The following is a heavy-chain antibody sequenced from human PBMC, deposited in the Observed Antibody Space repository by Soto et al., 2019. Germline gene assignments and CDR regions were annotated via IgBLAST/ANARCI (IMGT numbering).Heavy chain of an antibody. CDR1: GYTFTSYG. V-gene: IGHV1-18*01. CDR2: ISAYNGNT. D-gene: IGHD3-10*01. CDR3: ARERGGYYGSGSYYWYYYYGMDV. J-gene: IGHJ6*02. Sequence: QVQLVQSGAEVKKPGASVKVSCKASGYTFTSYGISWVRQAPGQGLEWMGWISAYNGNTNYAQKLQGRVTMTTDTSTRTAYMGRRRRREDAPAVYYCARERGGYYGSGSYYWYYYYGMDVWGQGTTVTVSS.